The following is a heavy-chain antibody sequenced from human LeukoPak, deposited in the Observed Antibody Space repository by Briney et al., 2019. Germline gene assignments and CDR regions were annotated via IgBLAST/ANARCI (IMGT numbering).Heavy chain of an antibody. Sequence: ASVKVSCKASGYTFSTYDINWVRQATGQGLEWMGWMNPKSGDTAYAPKFQGRVSMTRNTSTDTAYMELSTLRSEDTAIYYCARAFGGREIGFWGQGTQVTVSS. V-gene: IGHV1-8*01. CDR3: ARAFGGREIGF. CDR2: MNPKSGDT. D-gene: IGHD4-23*01. CDR1: GYTFSTYD. J-gene: IGHJ4*02.